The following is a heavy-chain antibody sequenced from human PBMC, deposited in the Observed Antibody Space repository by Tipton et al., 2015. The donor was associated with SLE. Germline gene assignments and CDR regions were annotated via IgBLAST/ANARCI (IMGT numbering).Heavy chain of an antibody. CDR1: GYSFTSYW. V-gene: IGHV5-51*01. D-gene: IGHD3-22*01. CDR3: ASGFNYYDSPGQAFDI. Sequence: QLVQSGAEVKKPGESLKISCKGSGYSFTSYWIGWVRQMPGKGLEWVGIIYPGDSDTRYSPSFQGQVTVSADKSISTAYLQWSSLKASDTAMYYCASGFNYYDSPGQAFDIWGQGTMVTVSS. J-gene: IGHJ3*02. CDR2: IYPGDSDT.